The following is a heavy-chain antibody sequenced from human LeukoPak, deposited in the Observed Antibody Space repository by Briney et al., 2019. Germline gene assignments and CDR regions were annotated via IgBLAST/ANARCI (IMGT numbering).Heavy chain of an antibody. CDR2: IYYSGST. J-gene: IGHJ4*02. D-gene: IGHD4-17*01. V-gene: IGHV4-39*01. CDR3: ARQSTVTSQANY. CDR1: GGSISCSSYY. Sequence: SETLSLTCTVSGGSISCSSYYWGWIRQPPGKGLEWIGSIYYSGSTYYNPSLKSRVTISVDTSKNQFSLKLSSVTAADTAVYYCARQSTVTSQANYWGQGTLVTVSS.